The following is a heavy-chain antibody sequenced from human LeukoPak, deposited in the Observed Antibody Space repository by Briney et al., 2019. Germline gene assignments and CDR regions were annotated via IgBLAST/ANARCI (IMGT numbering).Heavy chain of an antibody. V-gene: IGHV4-61*02. CDR2: IYTSGST. D-gene: IGHD4-23*01. J-gene: IGHJ3*02. Sequence: SETLSLTCTVSGGSISSGSYYWSWIRQPAGKGLEWIGRIYTSGSTNYNPSLKSRVTISVDTSKNQFSLKLSSVTAADTAVYYCANHYGGNSVGAFDIWGQGTMVTVSS. CDR1: GGSISSGSYY. CDR3: ANHYGGNSVGAFDI.